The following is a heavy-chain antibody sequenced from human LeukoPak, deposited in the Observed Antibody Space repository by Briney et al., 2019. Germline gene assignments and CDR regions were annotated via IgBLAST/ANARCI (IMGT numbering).Heavy chain of an antibody. CDR1: GGAFSSSNW. Sequence: SETLSLTCAVCGGAFSSSNWWGWIRQRPGTGLEWIGEIYYSGRTNYNPSLKSRVTISVDKSKTQFSLKLSSVTAADTAVYYCAKVITFGGVSVSNWFDPWGQGALVTVSS. CDR3: AKVITFGGVSVSNWFDP. D-gene: IGHD3-16*02. V-gene: IGHV4-4*02. CDR2: IYYSGRT. J-gene: IGHJ5*02.